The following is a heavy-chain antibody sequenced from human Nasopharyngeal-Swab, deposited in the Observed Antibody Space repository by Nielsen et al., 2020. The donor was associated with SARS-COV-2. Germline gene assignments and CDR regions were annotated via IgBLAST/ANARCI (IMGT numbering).Heavy chain of an antibody. V-gene: IGHV3-7*03. CDR2: IKQDGSEK. Sequence: VRQAPGKGLEWVANIKQDGSEKYYVDSVKGRFTISRDNAKNSLYLQMNSLRAEDTAVYYCASMRPRYYYGMDVWGQGTTVTVSS. CDR3: ASMRPRYYYGMDV. J-gene: IGHJ6*02. D-gene: IGHD3-16*01.